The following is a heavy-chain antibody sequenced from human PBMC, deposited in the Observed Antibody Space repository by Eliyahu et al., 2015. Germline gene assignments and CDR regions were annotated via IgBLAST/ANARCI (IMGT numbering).Heavy chain of an antibody. CDR2: TYYKSKWYN. D-gene: IGHD3-3*01. Sequence: QVQLQQSGPGLVKPSQTLSXTCAIXGDSVXSNSAAWNWIRQSPSRGLEWLGRTYYKSKWYNDYAVSLKSRIIINPDTSKNQFSLQLNSVTPEDTAVYYCARDTIFLDYWGQGTLVTVSS. CDR1: GDSVXSNSAA. CDR3: ARDTIFLDY. V-gene: IGHV6-1*01. J-gene: IGHJ4*02.